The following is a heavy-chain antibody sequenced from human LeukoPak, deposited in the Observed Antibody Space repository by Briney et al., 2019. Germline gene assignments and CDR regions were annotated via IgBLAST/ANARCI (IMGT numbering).Heavy chain of an antibody. J-gene: IGHJ4*02. CDR3: TTETYDSSGYYYDY. D-gene: IGHD3-22*01. Sequence: GSLRLSCAASGFTFSNAWKSWVRQAPGKGLEWLGRIKSKTDGGTTDYAAPVKGRFTISRDDSKNTLYLQMNSLKTEDTAVYYCTTETYDSSGYYYDYWGQGTLVTVSS. V-gene: IGHV3-15*01. CDR1: GFTFSNAW. CDR2: IKSKTDGGTT.